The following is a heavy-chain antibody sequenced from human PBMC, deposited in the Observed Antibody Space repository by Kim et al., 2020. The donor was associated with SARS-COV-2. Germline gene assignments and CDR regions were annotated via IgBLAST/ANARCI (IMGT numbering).Heavy chain of an antibody. CDR3: ARDKNTVGATPGAYYYGMDV. J-gene: IGHJ6*02. Sequence: SVKVSCKASGGTFSSYAISWVRQAPGQGLEWMGGIIPIFGTANYAQKFQGRVTITADESTSTAYMELSSLRSEDTAVYYCARDKNTVGATPGAYYYGMDVWGQGTTVTVSS. CDR1: GGTFSSYA. CDR2: IIPIFGTA. V-gene: IGHV1-69*13. D-gene: IGHD1-26*01.